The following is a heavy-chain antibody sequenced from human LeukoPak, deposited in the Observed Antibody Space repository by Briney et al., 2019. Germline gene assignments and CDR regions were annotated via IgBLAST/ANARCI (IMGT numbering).Heavy chain of an antibody. D-gene: IGHD6-13*01. J-gene: IGHJ5*02. Sequence: GSSVKVSCKASGGTFSSYAISWVRQAPGQGLEWMGWINPNGGGTNYAQKFQGRVTMTRDTSISTAYMELSRLRSDDTAVYYCARASSWYWFDPWGQGTLVTVSS. CDR1: GGTFSSYA. CDR2: INPNGGGT. CDR3: ARASSWYWFDP. V-gene: IGHV1-2*02.